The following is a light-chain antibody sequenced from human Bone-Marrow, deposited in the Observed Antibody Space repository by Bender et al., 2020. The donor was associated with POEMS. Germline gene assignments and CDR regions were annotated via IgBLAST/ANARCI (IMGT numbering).Light chain of an antibody. V-gene: IGLV1-40*01. Sequence: QSVLTQPPSVSGAPGQRVTISCTGSSSNIGAGYDVHWYQQLPGTAPKLLIYGNNDRPSGVPDRFSVSKSGTSASLAITGLQPEDEADYYCQSYDNSLGGWVFGGGTKLTVL. CDR1: SSNIGAGYD. J-gene: IGLJ3*02. CDR3: QSYDNSLGGWV. CDR2: GNN.